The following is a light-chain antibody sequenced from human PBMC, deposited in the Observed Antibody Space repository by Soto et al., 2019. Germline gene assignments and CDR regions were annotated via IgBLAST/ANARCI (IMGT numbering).Light chain of an antibody. CDR1: SSDVGGYNY. Sequence: QSALTQPASVSGSPGQSITISCTGTSSDVGGYNYVSWYQQHPGKAPKLMIYDVSNRPSGVSNRFSGSKSGNTASLTISGLQAEDEADYSSSSTLLYVFGTGTKLNVL. CDR3: SSTLLYV. J-gene: IGLJ1*01. V-gene: IGLV2-14*01. CDR2: DVS.